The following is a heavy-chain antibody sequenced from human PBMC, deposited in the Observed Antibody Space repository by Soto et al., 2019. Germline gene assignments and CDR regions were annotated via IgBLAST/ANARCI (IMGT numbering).Heavy chain of an antibody. CDR3: ATGRIAVAGTSGDIDY. CDR1: GYTLTELS. Sequence: ASVKVSCKVSGYTLTELSMHWVRQAPGKGLEWMGGFDPEDGETIYAQKFQGRVTMTEDTSTDTAYMELSSLRSEDTAVYYCATGRIAVAGTSGDIDYWGQGTLVTVS. V-gene: IGHV1-24*01. J-gene: IGHJ4*02. D-gene: IGHD6-19*01. CDR2: FDPEDGET.